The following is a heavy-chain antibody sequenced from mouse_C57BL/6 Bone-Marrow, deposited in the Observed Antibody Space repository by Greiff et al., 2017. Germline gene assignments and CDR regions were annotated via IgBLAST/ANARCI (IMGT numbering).Heavy chain of an antibody. J-gene: IGHJ1*03. CDR2: ISSGGDYI. CDR1: GFTFSSYA. D-gene: IGHD1-1*02. Sequence: EVKLLESGEGLVKPGGSLKLSCAASGFTFSSYAMSWVRQTPEKRLEWVAYISSGGDYIYYADTVKGRFTISRDTARNTLYLQMSSLKSEDTAMYYCTRDGGSPWYFDVWGTGTTVTVSS. CDR3: TRDGGSPWYFDV. V-gene: IGHV5-9-1*02.